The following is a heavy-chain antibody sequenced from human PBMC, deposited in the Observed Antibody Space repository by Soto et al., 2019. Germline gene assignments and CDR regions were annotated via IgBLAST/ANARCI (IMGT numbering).Heavy chain of an antibody. CDR2: ISAYNGNT. D-gene: IGHD2-21*02. V-gene: IGHV1-18*01. Sequence: RASVKVSCKASGYTFTSYGISWVRQAPGQGLEWMGWISAYNGNTNYAQKLQGRVTMTTDTSTSTAYMELRSLRSDDTAVYYCAVVVTPFYYFDYWGQGTLVTVSS. CDR3: AVVVTPFYYFDY. J-gene: IGHJ4*02. CDR1: GYTFTSYG.